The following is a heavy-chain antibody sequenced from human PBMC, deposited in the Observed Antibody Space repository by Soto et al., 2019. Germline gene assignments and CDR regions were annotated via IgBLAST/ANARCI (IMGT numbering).Heavy chain of an antibody. V-gene: IGHV1-69*01. CDR2: ISPIFGTA. J-gene: IGHJ6*02. CDR1: GGTFSSYA. CDR3: AREVDIGVVTAIRPFYGMDV. Sequence: QVQLVQSGAEVKKPGSSVKVSCKASGGTFSSYAISWVRQAPGQGLEWMGGISPIFGTANYAQKFQGRVTITADESTSTDYMELSSLRSEDTAVYYCAREVDIGVVTAIRPFYGMDVLGQGTTVTVSS. D-gene: IGHD2-21*02.